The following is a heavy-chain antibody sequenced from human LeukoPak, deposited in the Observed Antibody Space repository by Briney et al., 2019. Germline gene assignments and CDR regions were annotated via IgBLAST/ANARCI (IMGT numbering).Heavy chain of an antibody. CDR1: GFTFSSYA. Sequence: PGGSLRLSCAASGFTFSSYAMSWVRQAPGKGLEWVSAISGSGGSTYYADSVKGRFTISRDNSKNTLYLQMNSLRAEDTAVYYCAREGTYYYGSGRFWEYIDYWGQGTLVTVSS. CDR2: ISGSGGST. V-gene: IGHV3-23*01. D-gene: IGHD3-10*01. J-gene: IGHJ4*02. CDR3: AREGTYYYGSGRFWEYIDY.